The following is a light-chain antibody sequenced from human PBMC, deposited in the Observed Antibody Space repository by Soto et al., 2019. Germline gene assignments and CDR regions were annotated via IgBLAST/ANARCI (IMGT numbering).Light chain of an antibody. J-gene: IGKJ4*01. CDR2: GSS. CDR1: QDVDSNF. V-gene: IGKV3-20*01. Sequence: EIVLTQSPGTLSLSPGERATLSCRASQDVDSNFLAWYQQSPGQAPRLLIYGSSRRATGITDRFSGSGSGTDFTLTISRVGPEDIAVYFCHQYYSSITFGGGTKVEVK. CDR3: HQYYSSIT.